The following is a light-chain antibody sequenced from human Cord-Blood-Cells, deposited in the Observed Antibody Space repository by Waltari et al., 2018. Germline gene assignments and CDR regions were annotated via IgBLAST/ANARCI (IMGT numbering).Light chain of an antibody. CDR1: QSVLYSSNNKNY. CDR3: QQYYSTPLT. Sequence: DIVMTQSPDSLAVSLGERATINCKSRQSVLYSSNNKNYLAWYQQKPGQPPKLLIYWASTRESGVPDRFSGSGSGTDFTPAISSLQAEDVAVYYCQQYYSTPLTFGGGTKVEIK. CDR2: WAS. J-gene: IGKJ4*01. V-gene: IGKV4-1*01.